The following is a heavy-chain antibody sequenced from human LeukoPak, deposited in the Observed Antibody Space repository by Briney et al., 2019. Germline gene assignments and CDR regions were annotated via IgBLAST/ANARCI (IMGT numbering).Heavy chain of an antibody. Sequence: GGSLRLSCAASGFTFSSYSMNWVRQAPGKGLEWVSSISSSSYIYYADSVKGRFTISRDNAKNSLYLQMNSLRAEDTAVYYCARDGIETGFDPWGQGTLVTVSS. CDR3: ARDGIETGFDP. V-gene: IGHV3-21*01. CDR2: ISSSSYI. D-gene: IGHD1-26*01. CDR1: GFTFSSYS. J-gene: IGHJ5*02.